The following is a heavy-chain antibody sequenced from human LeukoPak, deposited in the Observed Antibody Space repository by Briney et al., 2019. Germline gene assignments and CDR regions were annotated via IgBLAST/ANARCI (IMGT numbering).Heavy chain of an antibody. CDR3: ARTTGTTPNSHGMDV. J-gene: IGHJ6*02. Sequence: SVKVSFMASGGTFISYAISWVRQAPGQGLEWMGRIIPIVGTVNYTQKFQGRVTITADKSTSTAYMELRSLRSEDTAVYYCARTTGTTPNSHGMDVWGQGTTVTVSS. CDR2: IIPIVGTV. D-gene: IGHD4-11*01. V-gene: IGHV1-69*04. CDR1: GGTFISYA.